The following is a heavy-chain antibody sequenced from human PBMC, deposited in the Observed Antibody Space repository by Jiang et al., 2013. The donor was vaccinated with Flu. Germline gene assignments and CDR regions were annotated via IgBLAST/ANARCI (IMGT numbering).Heavy chain of an antibody. Sequence: CAASGFTFSRYVMHWVRQAPGKGLEWVAVISYDGSNKYYADSVKGRFTISRDDFKNTLYLQMNSLRAEDTAVYYCAKVYTVTTSFRYYGMYGMDVWGQGTAVTVSS. CDR2: ISYDGSNK. V-gene: IGHV3-30*18. J-gene: IGHJ6*02. CDR3: AKVYTVTTSFRYYGMYGMDV. CDR1: GFTFSRYV. D-gene: IGHD4-17*01.